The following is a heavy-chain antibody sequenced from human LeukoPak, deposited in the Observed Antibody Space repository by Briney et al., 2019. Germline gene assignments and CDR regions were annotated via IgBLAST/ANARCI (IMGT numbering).Heavy chain of an antibody. CDR1: GGSISSYY. D-gene: IGHD6-19*01. CDR2: IYYSGST. J-gene: IGHJ4*02. CDR3: AREGVAGNFDY. Sequence: SETLSLTCTVSGGSISSYYWSWIRQPPGKGLEWIGYIYYSGSTNYNPSLKSRVTISVDTSKNQFSLKLSSVTAADTAVYYCAREGVAGNFDYWGQGTLVTVSS. V-gene: IGHV4-59*01.